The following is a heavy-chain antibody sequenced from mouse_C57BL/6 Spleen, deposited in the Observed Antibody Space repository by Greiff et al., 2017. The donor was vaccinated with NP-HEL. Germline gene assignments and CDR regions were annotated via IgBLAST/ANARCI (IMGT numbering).Heavy chain of an antibody. CDR2: IDPSDSYT. V-gene: IGHV1-69*01. CDR1: GYTFTSYW. CDR3: ARRTTVVPHLDY. Sequence: QVQLKQPGAELVMPGASVKLSCKASGYTFTSYWMHWVKQRPGQGLEWIGEIDPSDSYTNYNQKFKGKSTLTVDKSSSTAYMQLSSLTSEDSAVYYCARRTTVVPHLDYWGQGTTLTVSS. D-gene: IGHD1-1*01. J-gene: IGHJ2*01.